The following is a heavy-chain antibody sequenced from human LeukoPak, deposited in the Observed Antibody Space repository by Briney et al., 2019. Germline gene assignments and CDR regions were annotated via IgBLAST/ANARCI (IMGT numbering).Heavy chain of an antibody. CDR3: ARGRVYFRDLTSLRGVIPFDL. D-gene: IGHD3-10*01. V-gene: IGHV4-34*01. CDR1: GGSLTTHW. J-gene: IGHJ4*02. CDR2: INHSGHT. Sequence: SETLSLTCAVYGGSLTTHWWTWIRQSAGRGLEWVGEINHSGHTNYNPSFEGRLTVSIDKSKTQFSLRLSSVTAAYTAIYYCARGRVYFRDLTSLRGVIPFDLWGQGTPVIVSS.